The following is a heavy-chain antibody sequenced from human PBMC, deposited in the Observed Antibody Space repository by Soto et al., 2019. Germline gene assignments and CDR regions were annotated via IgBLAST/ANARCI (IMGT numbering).Heavy chain of an antibody. CDR1: GGTFSSDA. V-gene: IGHV1-69*01. CDR3: ASDGYVGATRPSY. Sequence: SVKVSCKAAGGTFSSDAISWVRQAPGQGLEWMGGIIPIFGTANYAQKFQGRVTITADESTSTAYMELSSLRSEDTAVYYCASDGYVGATRPSYWGKGTLVTVSS. CDR2: IIPIFGTA. D-gene: IGHD1-26*01. J-gene: IGHJ4*02.